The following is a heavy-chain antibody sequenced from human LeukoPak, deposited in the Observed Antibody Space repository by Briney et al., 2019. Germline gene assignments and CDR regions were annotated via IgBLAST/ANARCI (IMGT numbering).Heavy chain of an antibody. J-gene: IGHJ3*02. V-gene: IGHV4-31*03. CDR2: IYYSGST. CDR3: ARALGGGYCSSTSCYTAAFYI. CDR1: GGSISSGGYY. D-gene: IGHD2-2*02. Sequence: SETLSLTCTVSGGSISSGGYYWSWIRQHPGKGLEWIGYIYYSGSTYYNPSLKSRVTISVDTSKNQFSLKLSSVTAADTAVYYCARALGGGYCSSTSCYTAAFYIWGQGTMVTVSS.